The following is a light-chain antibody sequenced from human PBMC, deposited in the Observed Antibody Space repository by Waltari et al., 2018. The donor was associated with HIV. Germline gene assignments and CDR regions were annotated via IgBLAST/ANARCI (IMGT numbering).Light chain of an antibody. Sequence: QSALTQPASVSGSPGQSITISCTGTSSDVGGYNYVSWYQQHPGKAPKLMIYEVTNRPSGVSNRFSGSKSGNTTSLTISGLQAEDEADYYCNSYTLSSTLGVFGGGTKLTVL. CDR2: EVT. CDR1: SSDVGGYNY. V-gene: IGLV2-14*01. CDR3: NSYTLSSTLGV. J-gene: IGLJ3*02.